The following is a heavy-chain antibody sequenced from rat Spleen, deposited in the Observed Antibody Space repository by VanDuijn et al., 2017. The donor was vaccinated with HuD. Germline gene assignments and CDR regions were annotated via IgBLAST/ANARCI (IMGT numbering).Heavy chain of an antibody. V-gene: IGHV5-29*01. J-gene: IGHJ4*01. CDR2: ISYGDISGHSGT. CDR3: AKAPYYSGPMDA. CDR1: GFTFSDYG. Sequence: EVQLVESGGGLVQPGRSLKLSCAASGFTFSDYGVAWVRQAPTTGLEWVATISYGDISGHSGTYYRDSVKGRFTISRDNAKSTLSLQMDSLRSEDTSTYYCAKAPYYSGPMDAWGQGASVTVSS. D-gene: IGHD1-1*01.